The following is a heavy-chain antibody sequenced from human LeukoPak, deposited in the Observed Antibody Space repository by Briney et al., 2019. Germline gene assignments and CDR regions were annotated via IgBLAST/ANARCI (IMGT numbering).Heavy chain of an antibody. CDR1: GFTFDDYA. J-gene: IGHJ4*02. CDR3: VKDMTSGYIYGFFDY. Sequence: GRSLRLSCAASGFTFDDYAMHWVRQAPGKGLEWVSGISWNSGGIGYADSVKGRFTIPRDNAKNSLYLQMNSLRAEDMAFYYCVKDMTSGYIYGFFDYWGQGTLVTVSS. V-gene: IGHV3-9*03. D-gene: IGHD5-18*01. CDR2: ISWNSGGI.